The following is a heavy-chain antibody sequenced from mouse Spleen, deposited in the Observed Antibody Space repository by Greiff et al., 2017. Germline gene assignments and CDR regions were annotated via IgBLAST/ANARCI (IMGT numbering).Heavy chain of an antibody. J-gene: IGHJ4*01. CDR3: ARDHYGYGGAMDY. Sequence: QVQLQQPGAELVKPGASVKLSCKASGYTFTSYWMQWVKQRPGQGLEWIGEIDPSDSYTNYNQKFKGKATLTVDTSSSTAYMQLSSLTSEDSAVYYCARDHYGYGGAMDYWGQGTSVTVSS. CDR2: IDPSDSYT. V-gene: IGHV1-50*01. CDR1: GYTFTSYW. D-gene: IGHD1-2*01.